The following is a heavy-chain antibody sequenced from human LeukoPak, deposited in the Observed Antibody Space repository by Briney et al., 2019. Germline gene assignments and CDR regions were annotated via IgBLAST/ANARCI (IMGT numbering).Heavy chain of an antibody. D-gene: IGHD2-15*01. CDR3: VTDGPPDEVVPATFDH. J-gene: IGHJ4*02. Sequence: GRSLRLSCAASGLTFRTYGMHWVRQAPGKGLEWVAVISYDGRNRYYADSVKGRFTISRDDSRNTLYLQMNSLSAEDTAVYYCVTDGPPDEVVPATFDHWGQGTLVTVSS. CDR1: GLTFRTYG. V-gene: IGHV3-33*03. CDR2: ISYDGRNR.